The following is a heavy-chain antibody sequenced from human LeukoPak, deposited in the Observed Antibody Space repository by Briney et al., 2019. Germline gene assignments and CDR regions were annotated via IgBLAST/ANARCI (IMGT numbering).Heavy chain of an antibody. CDR3: AKNPLGYCSGGSCSYFDY. CDR1: GFTVSSNY. J-gene: IGHJ4*02. V-gene: IGHV3-66*01. CDR2: IYSGGST. Sequence: GGSLRLSCAASGFTVSSNYMSWVRQAPGKGLEWVSVIYSGGSTYYADSVKGRFTISRDNSKNTLCLQMNSLRAEDTAVYYCAKNPLGYCSGGSCSYFDYWGQGTLVTVSS. D-gene: IGHD2-15*01.